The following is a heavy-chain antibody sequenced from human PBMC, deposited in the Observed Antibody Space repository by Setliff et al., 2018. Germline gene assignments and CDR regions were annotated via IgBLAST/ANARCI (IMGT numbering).Heavy chain of an antibody. Sequence: SETLSLTCTVSGGSISSGSYYWSWIRQPAGKGLEWIGRIYTNGGTDYNPYLKSRVTISLDTSKNQFSLKLSSVTAADTAVYYCARANKKLDYYYYYYMDVWGTGTTVTVSS. J-gene: IGHJ6*03. CDR2: IYTNGGT. V-gene: IGHV4-61*02. CDR1: GGSISSGSYY. D-gene: IGHD1-1*01. CDR3: ARANKKLDYYYYYYMDV.